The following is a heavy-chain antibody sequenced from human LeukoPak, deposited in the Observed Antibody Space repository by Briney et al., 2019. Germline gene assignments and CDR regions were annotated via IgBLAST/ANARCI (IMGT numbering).Heavy chain of an antibody. V-gene: IGHV3-48*02. J-gene: IGHJ4*02. Sequence: PGGSLRLSCAASGFTFSSYSMNWVRQAPGKGPEWVSYISSSSSTIYYADSAKGRFTISRDNAKNSLYLQMNSLRDEDTAVYYCARSLLWFGELPSLIDYWGQGTLVTVSS. CDR3: ARSLLWFGELPSLIDY. D-gene: IGHD3-10*01. CDR2: ISSSSSTI. CDR1: GFTFSSYS.